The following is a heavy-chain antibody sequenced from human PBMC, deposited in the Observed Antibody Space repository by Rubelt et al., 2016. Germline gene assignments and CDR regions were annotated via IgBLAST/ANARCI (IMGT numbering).Heavy chain of an antibody. J-gene: IGHJ4*02. Sequence: MGGIIPILGIANYAQKFQGRVTITADKSTSTAFMELSSLRSEDTAMYYCAADNIGGAAYYWGQGTLVTVSS. CDR3: AADNIGGAAYY. V-gene: IGHV1-69*10. D-gene: IGHD2/OR15-2a*01. CDR2: IIPILGIA.